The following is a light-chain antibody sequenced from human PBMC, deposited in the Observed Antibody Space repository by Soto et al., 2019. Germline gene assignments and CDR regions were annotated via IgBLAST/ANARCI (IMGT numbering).Light chain of an antibody. V-gene: IGLV2-14*01. Sequence: QSALTQPASVSGSPGQSITISCTGTSGDIGSYNRVSWYQQHPGKAPKLIIYEVTDRPSGVSNRFSGSKSGNTASLTISGLQAEDEAEYYWSSYTNFNTRACVFGTGTKLTVL. J-gene: IGLJ1*01. CDR1: SGDIGSYNR. CDR3: SSYTNFNTRACV. CDR2: EVT.